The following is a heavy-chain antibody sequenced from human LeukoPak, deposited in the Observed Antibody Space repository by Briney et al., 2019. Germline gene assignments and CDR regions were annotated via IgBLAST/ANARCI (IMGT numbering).Heavy chain of an antibody. CDR1: GFTFRTYT. CDR3: AKGNYGDYENHGYFDY. Sequence: GGSVRLSCAASGFTFRTYTIHWVRQAPGKGLEGGAVISYDGSNQYYADSVKGRFTISRDNSKNTLYLQMNSLRAEDTAVYYCAKGNYGDYENHGYFDYWGQGTLVTVSS. CDR2: ISYDGSNQ. J-gene: IGHJ4*02. D-gene: IGHD4-17*01. V-gene: IGHV3-30-3*01.